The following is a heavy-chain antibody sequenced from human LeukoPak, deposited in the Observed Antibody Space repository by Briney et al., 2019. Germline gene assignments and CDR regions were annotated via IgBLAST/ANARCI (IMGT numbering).Heavy chain of an antibody. CDR3: ARAAPYFYDSSGYPQLHFDY. D-gene: IGHD3-22*01. J-gene: IGHJ4*02. Sequence: SETLSLTCTVSGGSISSGGYYWSWIRQHPGKGLEWIGYIYYSGSTYYNPSLKSRVTISVDTSKNQFSLKLSSVTAADTAVYYCARAAPYFYDSSGYPQLHFDYWGQGTLVTVSS. V-gene: IGHV4-31*03. CDR1: GGSISSGGYY. CDR2: IYYSGST.